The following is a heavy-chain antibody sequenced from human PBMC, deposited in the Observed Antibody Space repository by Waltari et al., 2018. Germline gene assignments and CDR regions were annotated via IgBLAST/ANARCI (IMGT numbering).Heavy chain of an antibody. V-gene: IGHV1-2*02. Sequence: QVQLVQSGDEVKKPGASVKVSCKASGYTFTGYYMHWVRQAPGQGLVWMGWNTPNSGGTNYAQKFQCRVTRTRDTSISTAYMELSSLRADDTAVYYCARGPDLRFLEWPYNWFDPWGQGTLVTVSS. J-gene: IGHJ5*02. CDR2: NTPNSGGT. CDR3: ARGPDLRFLEWPYNWFDP. D-gene: IGHD3-3*01. CDR1: GYTFTGYY.